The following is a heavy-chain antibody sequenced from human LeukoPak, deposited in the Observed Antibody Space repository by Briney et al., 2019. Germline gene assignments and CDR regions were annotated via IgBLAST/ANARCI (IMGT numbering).Heavy chain of an antibody. CDR2: IYYSGST. CDR3: ARAPCSRTDLGMDV. Sequence: TSETLSLTCTVSGGSISSYYWSWIRQPPGKGLEWIGYIYYSGSTNYNPSLKSRVTISVDTSKNQFSLKLSSVTAADTAVYYCARAPCSRTDLGMDVWGQGTTVTVSS. J-gene: IGHJ6*02. D-gene: IGHD2-2*01. V-gene: IGHV4-59*01. CDR1: GGSISSYY.